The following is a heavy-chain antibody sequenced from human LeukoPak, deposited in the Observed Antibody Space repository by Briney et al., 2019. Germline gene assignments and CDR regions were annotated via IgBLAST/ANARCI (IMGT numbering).Heavy chain of an antibody. CDR1: GGSISSGGYY. Sequence: SETLSLTCTVSGGSISSGGYYWSWIRQHPGKGLEWIGYIYYSGSTNYNPSLKSRVTISVDTSKNQFSLKLSSVTAADTAVYYCAKLLAGNWFDPWGQGTLVTVSS. V-gene: IGHV4-61*08. CDR3: AKLLAGNWFDP. J-gene: IGHJ5*02. D-gene: IGHD6-19*01. CDR2: IYYSGST.